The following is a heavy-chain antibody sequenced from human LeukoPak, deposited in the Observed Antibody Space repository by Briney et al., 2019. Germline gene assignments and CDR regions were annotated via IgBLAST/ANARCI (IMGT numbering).Heavy chain of an antibody. Sequence: GGSLRLSCAASGVSFSRYWMSWVRQAPGKGLEWVANIKQDGSEKYYVDSVKGRFTISRDNAKNSLFLQMNSLRAEDTAVYFCAISATARGGFDFWGQGTLVTVSS. CDR1: GVSFSRYW. V-gene: IGHV3-7*01. CDR2: IKQDGSEK. J-gene: IGHJ4*02. CDR3: AISATARGGFDF. D-gene: IGHD6-25*01.